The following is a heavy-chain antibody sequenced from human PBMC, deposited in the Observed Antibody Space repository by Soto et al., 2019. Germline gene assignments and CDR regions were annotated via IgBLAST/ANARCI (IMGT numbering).Heavy chain of an antibody. D-gene: IGHD1-20*01. CDR2: VYYIGSP. J-gene: IGHJ5*02. V-gene: IGHV4-39*01. Sequence: SETLSLTCSVSGGSIGSVDNYWTWIRQAPGKGLEWIGSVYYIGSPFYNPSLKSRVTISIDTTKNQFSLNLTSVTATDTAVYSCATIITPGTRHTGFDPRGQGISVTVSS. CDR1: GGSIGSVDNY. CDR3: ATIITPGTRHTGFDP.